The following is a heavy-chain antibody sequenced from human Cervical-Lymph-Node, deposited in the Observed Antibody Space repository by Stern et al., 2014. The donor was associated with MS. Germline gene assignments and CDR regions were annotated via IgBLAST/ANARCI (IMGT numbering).Heavy chain of an antibody. CDR3: ATFTSAVGTFNH. V-gene: IGHV1-18*01. Sequence: QLVQSGGEVKKPGEEVKVSCKASGYNTTSYGFTWVRQDPGQGLEWLGWISVYYGNTNYAQTVQGRVTMTTVSSTSTAYMEVRSLSSAGTAVYYCATFTSAVGTFNHWGQGTLVTVSS. CDR1: GYNTTSYG. J-gene: IGHJ4*02. D-gene: IGHD6-13*01. CDR2: ISVYYGNT.